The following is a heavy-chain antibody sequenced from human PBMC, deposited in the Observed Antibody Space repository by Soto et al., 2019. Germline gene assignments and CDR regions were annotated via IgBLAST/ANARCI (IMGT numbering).Heavy chain of an antibody. CDR3: AREEVPQWCTRGYYGMDV. Sequence: SETLSLTCAVHGGSFSGYDWTWIRQPPGKGLEGIGDINHGGSTHYNASLKNRVTISVETSKNQLSLNRGSVTAADTAVYAWAREEVPQWCTRGYYGMDVWGQGTTVTVSS. CDR1: GGSFSGYD. J-gene: IGHJ6*02. D-gene: IGHD2-8*01. V-gene: IGHV4-34*01. CDR2: INHGGST.